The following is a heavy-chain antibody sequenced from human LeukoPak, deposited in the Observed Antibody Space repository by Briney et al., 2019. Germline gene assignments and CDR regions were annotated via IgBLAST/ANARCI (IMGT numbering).Heavy chain of an antibody. Sequence: ASVKVSCKASGYTFTGYYLYWVRQAPGQGLEWMGRINPNSGATNYAQKFQGRVTMTRDTSISTAYMELTTLRSDDTAVYYCAKSIEYCGADCYGYFDLWGRGTLVTVSS. CDR2: INPNSGAT. D-gene: IGHD2-21*02. CDR1: GYTFTGYY. J-gene: IGHJ2*01. V-gene: IGHV1-2*06. CDR3: AKSIEYCGADCYGYFDL.